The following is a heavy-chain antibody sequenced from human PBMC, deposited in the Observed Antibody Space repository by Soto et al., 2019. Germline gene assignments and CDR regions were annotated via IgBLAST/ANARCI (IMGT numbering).Heavy chain of an antibody. J-gene: IGHJ4*02. V-gene: IGHV4-39*01. CDR1: GASISGSYYY. CDR2: VFYTGFT. CDR3: ATSQKGYNWNYFDH. D-gene: IGHD1-20*01. Sequence: SETLSLTCAVSGASISGSYYYWSWLRQSPGKGPEWIGSVFYTGFTSYNPSLESRVSVSVDTSKSQFSLKLSAVAAADTAVYYCATSQKGYNWNYFDHWGQGALVTVSS.